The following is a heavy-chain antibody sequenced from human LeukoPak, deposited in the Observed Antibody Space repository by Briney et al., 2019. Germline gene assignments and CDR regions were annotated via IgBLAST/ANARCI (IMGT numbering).Heavy chain of an antibody. CDR2: IKQDGTEK. CDR1: RFTFNTYW. Sequence: GGSLRLSCAASRFTFNTYWMTWVRQAPGKGLEWVANIKQDGTEKYYVDSVKGRFTISRDNAKNSLYLQMNSLRAEDTAVYYCARAPISSYYYHFMDVWGKGTTVTVSS. CDR3: ARAPISSYYYHFMDV. D-gene: IGHD6-6*01. V-gene: IGHV3-7*01. J-gene: IGHJ6*03.